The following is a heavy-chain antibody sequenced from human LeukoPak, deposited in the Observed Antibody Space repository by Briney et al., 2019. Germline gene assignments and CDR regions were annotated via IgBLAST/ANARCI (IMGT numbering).Heavy chain of an antibody. CDR1: GGTFSSYA. J-gene: IGHJ4*02. CDR3: ARGRDSSGSLLPYFDY. CDR2: IIPIFGTA. V-gene: IGHV1-69*01. Sequence: SVKVSCKASGGTFSSYAISWVRQAPGQGLERMGGIIPIFGTANYAQKFQGRVTITADESTSTAYMELSSLRSEDTAVYYCARGRDSSGSLLPYFDYWGQGTLVTVSS. D-gene: IGHD3-22*01.